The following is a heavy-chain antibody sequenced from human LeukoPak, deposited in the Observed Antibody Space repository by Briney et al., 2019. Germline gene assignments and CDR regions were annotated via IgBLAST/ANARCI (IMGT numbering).Heavy chain of an antibody. CDR1: GGSISGTNW. Sequence: PSGTLCLTCGVSGGSISGTNWWRWVRQPPGQALDWIGKLSLRGLTNYNPSLQSRLTMSLDESKNQVSLNLTSVTAADTAVYYCSRESGPFSPFGFWGQGTLVSVHS. D-gene: IGHD1-26*01. J-gene: IGHJ4*02. CDR2: LSLRGLT. CDR3: SRESGPFSPFGF. V-gene: IGHV4-4*02.